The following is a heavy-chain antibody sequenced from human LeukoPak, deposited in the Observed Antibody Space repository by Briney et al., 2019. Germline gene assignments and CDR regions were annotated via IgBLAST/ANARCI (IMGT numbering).Heavy chain of an antibody. CDR1: GFTFSSYA. Sequence: VGSLRLSCAASGFTFSSYAMSWVRQAPGKGLEWVSSITTSGDNTYYADSVKGRFTISRDNSKNTLCLQMNSLRAEDTAVYYCAKRGAYDNRYFDYWGQGTLVTASS. J-gene: IGHJ4*02. D-gene: IGHD3-22*01. V-gene: IGHV3-23*01. CDR3: AKRGAYDNRYFDY. CDR2: ITTSGDNT.